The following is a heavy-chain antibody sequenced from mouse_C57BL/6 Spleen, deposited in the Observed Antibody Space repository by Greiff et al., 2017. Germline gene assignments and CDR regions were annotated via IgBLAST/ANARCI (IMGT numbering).Heavy chain of an antibody. D-gene: IGHD1-1*01. CDR1: GYAFSSYW. CDR2: IYPGDGDT. V-gene: IGHV1-80*01. CDR3: ARSLWPTGAMDY. Sequence: VQLQQSGAELVKPGASVKISCKASGYAFSSYWMNWVKQRPGKGLEWIGQIYPGDGDTNYNGKFKGKATLTADKSSSTAYMQLSSLTSEDSAVYFCARSLWPTGAMDYWGQGTSVTVSS. J-gene: IGHJ4*01.